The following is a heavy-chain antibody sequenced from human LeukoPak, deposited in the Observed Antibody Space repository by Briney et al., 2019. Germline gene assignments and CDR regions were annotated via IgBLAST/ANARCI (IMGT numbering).Heavy chain of an antibody. Sequence: SQTLSLTCTVSGGSISSGSYYWSSIRQPAGKGLEWIGRIYTSGSTNYNPSLKSRVTISVDTSKNQFSLKLSSVTAADTAVYYCARDRWATVTYNWFDPWGQGTLVTVSS. CDR2: IYTSGST. J-gene: IGHJ5*02. V-gene: IGHV4-61*02. CDR1: GGSISSGSYY. D-gene: IGHD4-17*01. CDR3: ARDRWATVTYNWFDP.